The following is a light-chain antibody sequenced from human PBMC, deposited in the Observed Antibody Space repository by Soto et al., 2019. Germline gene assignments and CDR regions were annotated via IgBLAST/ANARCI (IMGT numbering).Light chain of an antibody. Sequence: QSALTQPASVSGSPGQSITISCTGTSSDVGGYKYVSWYQLHPGKAPKLMIYEVSNRPSGVSNRFSGSKSGNTASLTISGLQAEDEADYYCNSYTSSLYVFGTGTKVIVL. CDR3: NSYTSSLYV. CDR2: EVS. V-gene: IGLV2-14*01. J-gene: IGLJ1*01. CDR1: SSDVGGYKY.